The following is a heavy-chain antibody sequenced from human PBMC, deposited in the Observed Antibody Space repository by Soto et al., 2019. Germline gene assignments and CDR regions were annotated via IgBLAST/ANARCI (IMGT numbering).Heavy chain of an antibody. CDR2: IYYSGST. CDR1: GGSISSGDYY. Sequence: QVQLQESGPGLVKPSQTLSLTCTVSGGSISSGDYYWSWIRQPPGKGLEWIGYIYYSGSTYYNPSLKSRVTISVDTSKNQCSLKLSSVTAADTAVYYCARGGSFWSGYLGLFDPWGQGTLVTVSS. V-gene: IGHV4-30-4*01. D-gene: IGHD3-3*01. J-gene: IGHJ5*02. CDR3: ARGGSFWSGYLGLFDP.